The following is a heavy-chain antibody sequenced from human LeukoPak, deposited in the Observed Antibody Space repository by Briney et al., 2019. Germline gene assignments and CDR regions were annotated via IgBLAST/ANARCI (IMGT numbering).Heavy chain of an antibody. CDR2: ISGSGGST. V-gene: IGHV3-23*01. D-gene: IGHD2-15*01. J-gene: IGHJ4*02. CDR1: GFTFSSYA. CDR3: ANTRGYGYYFNY. Sequence: PGGSLRLSCAASGFTFSSYAMSWVRQAPGKGLEWVSAISGSGGSTYYADSVKGRFTISRDNSKNTLYLQVNSLRAEDTAVYYCANTRGYGYYFNYWGQGTLVTVSS.